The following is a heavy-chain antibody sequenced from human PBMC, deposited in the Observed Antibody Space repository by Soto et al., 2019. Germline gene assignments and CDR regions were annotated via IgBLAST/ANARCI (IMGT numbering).Heavy chain of an antibody. CDR2: IYYSGST. D-gene: IGHD4-17*01. J-gene: IGHJ4*02. CDR1: GGSISSYY. V-gene: IGHV4-59*12. Sequence: SETLSLTCTVSGGSISSYYWSWIRQPPGKGLEWIGYIYYSGSTNYNPSLKSRVTISVDTSKNQFSLRLSSVTAADTAVYYCARGYGVTTNPPGHWGQGTLVTVSS. CDR3: ARGYGVTTNPPGH.